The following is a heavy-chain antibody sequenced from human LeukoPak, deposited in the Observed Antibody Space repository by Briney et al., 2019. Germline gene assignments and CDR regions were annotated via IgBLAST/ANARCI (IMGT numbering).Heavy chain of an antibody. J-gene: IGHJ3*02. Sequence: WASVKVSCKASGYTFTGYYMHWVRRAPGQGLEWMGWINPNSGGTNYAQKFQGRVTMTRDTSISTAYMELSRLRSDDTAVYYCARARAGYSGYLDAFDIWGQGTMVTVSS. CDR3: ARARAGYSGYLDAFDI. CDR2: INPNSGGT. V-gene: IGHV1-2*02. D-gene: IGHD5-12*01. CDR1: GYTFTGYY.